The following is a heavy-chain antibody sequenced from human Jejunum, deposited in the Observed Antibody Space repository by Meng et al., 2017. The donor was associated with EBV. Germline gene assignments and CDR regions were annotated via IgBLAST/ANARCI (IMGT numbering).Heavy chain of an antibody. Sequence: QDQALGQAPVTPSSTRSLPRTVSGVPISGGAYCWCWTRQIPVNRLEGTGSICHMERAYSNPDLNSRVTMSEDTSTNQFALKLSSVTAADPAVYYWATDTPSERSGRFHYWGQGTLVTVSS. CDR2: ICHMERA. J-gene: IGHJ4*02. CDR1: GVPISGGAYC. CDR3: ATDTPSERSGRFHY. V-gene: IGHV4-39*06. D-gene: IGHD3-3*01.